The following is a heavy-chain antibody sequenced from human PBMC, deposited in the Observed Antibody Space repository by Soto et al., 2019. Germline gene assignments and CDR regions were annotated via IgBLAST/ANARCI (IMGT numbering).Heavy chain of an antibody. J-gene: IGHJ4*02. V-gene: IGHV3-15*07. CDR1: TFIFSNAY. CDR2: VRSKADGGTT. Sequence: EVPLMESGGGQVQPGGSLRLSCAASTFIFSNAYINWVRQAPGKGPEWVGRVRSKADGGTTDYAAPVIGRFTISRDNSKNTLYLQMDSLKTEDTAVYYCATTYTGSYSFYFDSWGQGTLVTVSS. CDR3: ATTYTGSYSFYFDS. D-gene: IGHD1-26*01.